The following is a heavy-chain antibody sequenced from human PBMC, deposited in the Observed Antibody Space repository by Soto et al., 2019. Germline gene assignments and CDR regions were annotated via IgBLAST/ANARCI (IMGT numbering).Heavy chain of an antibody. V-gene: IGHV1-58*01. CDR1: GFTFSRAA. CDR3: AATLDWGSYDFGGYPS. Sequence: QMHVVQSGPEVKKPGTSVKGSCKGSGFTFSRAAVQWVRQARGQVLEWIGWIVVASGKTDYAPNLQERVRITRDVSTSTAYLEVSDLSFEDTAVYSWAATLDWGSYDFGGYPSWGQGPLVTVSS. D-gene: IGHD3-22*01. J-gene: IGHJ4*02. CDR2: IVVASGKT.